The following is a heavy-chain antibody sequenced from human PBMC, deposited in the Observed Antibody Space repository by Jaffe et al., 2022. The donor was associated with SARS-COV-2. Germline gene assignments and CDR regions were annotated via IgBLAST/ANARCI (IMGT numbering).Heavy chain of an antibody. Sequence: QVQLVESGGGVVQPGRSLRLSCAASGFTFSSYGMHWVRQAPGKGLEWVAVIWYDGSNKYYADSVKGRFTISRDNSKNTLYLQMNSLRAEDTAVYYCARDRLTAMVAHFDYWGQGTLVTVSS. V-gene: IGHV3-33*01. CDR2: IWYDGSNK. J-gene: IGHJ4*02. CDR3: ARDRLTAMVAHFDY. CDR1: GFTFSSYG. D-gene: IGHD5-18*01.